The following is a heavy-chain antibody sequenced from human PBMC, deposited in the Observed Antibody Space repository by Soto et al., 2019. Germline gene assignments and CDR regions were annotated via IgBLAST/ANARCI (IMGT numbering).Heavy chain of an antibody. CDR2: INPNSGGT. V-gene: IGHV1-2*04. J-gene: IGHJ6*02. CDR3: ARDPHLFPSAGTYYYYGMDV. Sequence: ASVKVSCKASGYTFTGHYMHWVRQAPGQGLEWMGWINPNSGGTNYAQKFQGWVTMTRDTSISTAYMELSRLRSVDTAVYYCARDPHLFPSAGTYYYYGMDVWGQGTTVTVSS. D-gene: IGHD6-19*01. CDR1: GYTFTGHY.